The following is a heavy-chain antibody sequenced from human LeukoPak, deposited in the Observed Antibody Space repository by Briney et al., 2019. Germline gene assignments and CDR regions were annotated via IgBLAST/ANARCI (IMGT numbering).Heavy chain of an antibody. CDR1: GGSISSSSYY. CDR3: ARGEWGYSFDY. Sequence: PSETLSLTCTVSGGSISSSSYYWGWIRQPPGQGLEWIGSIYYSGSTYYNPSLKSRVTISVDTSKNQFSLKLSSVTAADTAVYYCARGEWGYSFDYWGQGTLVTVSS. V-gene: IGHV4-39*07. CDR2: IYYSGST. D-gene: IGHD5-18*01. J-gene: IGHJ4*02.